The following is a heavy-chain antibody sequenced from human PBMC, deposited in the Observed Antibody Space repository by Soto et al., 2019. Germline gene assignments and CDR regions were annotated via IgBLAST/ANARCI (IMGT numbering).Heavy chain of an antibody. J-gene: IGHJ2*01. CDR2: INPSGGST. D-gene: IGHD1-7*01. Sequence: QVQLVQSGAEVKKPGASVKVSCKASGYTFTSYYMHWVRQAPGQGLEWMGIINPSGGSTSYAQKFQGRVTMTRDTSTSTVYMELSSLRSEDTAVYYCARDMCNRVTGTCPWYFDLWGRGTLVTVSS. CDR1: GYTFTSYY. V-gene: IGHV1-46*03. CDR3: ARDMCNRVTGTCPWYFDL.